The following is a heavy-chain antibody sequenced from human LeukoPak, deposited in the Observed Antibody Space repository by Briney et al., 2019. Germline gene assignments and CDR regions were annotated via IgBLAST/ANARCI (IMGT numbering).Heavy chain of an antibody. J-gene: IGHJ4*02. V-gene: IGHV4-59*08. Sequence: SETLSLTCSVSGDSVTSSYLSWIRQPPGKGLEWIGYISYTADSNYNPSLESRVTISTDTSKNQFSLKLSSVTATDTAVYYCATSSHSGSYRAHWGQGTLVTVSS. CDR1: GDSVTSSY. D-gene: IGHD3-10*01. CDR2: ISYTADS. CDR3: ATSSHSGSYRAH.